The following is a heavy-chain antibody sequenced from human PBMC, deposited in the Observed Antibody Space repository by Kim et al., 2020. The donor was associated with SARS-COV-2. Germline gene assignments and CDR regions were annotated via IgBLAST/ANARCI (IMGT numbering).Heavy chain of an antibody. CDR2: IYPGDSDT. CDR1: GYSFTSYW. Sequence: GESLKISCKGSGYSFTSYWIGWVLQMPGKGLEWMGIIYPGDSDTRYSRSFQGQVTISADKSISTAYLQWSSLKASDTAMYYCARRQPLHYYDSSGYYYDYWGQGTLVTVSS. D-gene: IGHD3-22*01. J-gene: IGHJ4*02. CDR3: ARRQPLHYYDSSGYYYDY. V-gene: IGHV5-51*01.